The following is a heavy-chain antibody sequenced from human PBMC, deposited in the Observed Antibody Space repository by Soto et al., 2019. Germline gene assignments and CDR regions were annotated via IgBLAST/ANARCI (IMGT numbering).Heavy chain of an antibody. D-gene: IGHD2-15*01. CDR2: INHSGST. CDR1: GGSFSGYY. CDR3: ATLGGGAFFGGYYYYGMDV. V-gene: IGHV4-34*01. J-gene: IGHJ6*02. Sequence: QVQLQQWGAGLLKPSETLSLTCAVYGGSFSGYYWSWIRQPPGKGLEWIGEINHSGSTNYNPSLKSRVTISVAKSKNPFSLKLRSVTAADTAVYYCATLGGGAFFGGYYYYGMDVWGQGTTVTVSS.